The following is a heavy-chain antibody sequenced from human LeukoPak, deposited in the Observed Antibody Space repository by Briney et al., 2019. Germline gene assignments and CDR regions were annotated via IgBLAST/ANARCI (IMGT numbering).Heavy chain of an antibody. CDR1: GVSISSYH. V-gene: IGHV4-4*07. J-gene: IGHJ4*02. D-gene: IGHD2-15*01. Sequence: PSETLSLTCTVSGVSISSYHWSWIRQPAGKRLEWIGRVYISGSTNYNPSLKSRVTMSIDTSKNQFSLKLSSVTAADTAVYYCARDGLYTSGYSYFDYWGQGTLVTVSS. CDR3: ARDGLYTSGYSYFDY. CDR2: VYISGST.